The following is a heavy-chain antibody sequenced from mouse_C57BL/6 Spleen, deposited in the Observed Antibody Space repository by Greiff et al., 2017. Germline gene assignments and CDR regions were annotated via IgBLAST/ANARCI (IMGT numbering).Heavy chain of an antibody. J-gene: IGHJ2*01. CDR2: IHPNSGST. D-gene: IGHD2-2*01. CDR3: ARSGGLPYYFDY. V-gene: IGHV1-64*01. CDR1: GYTFTSYW. Sequence: QVQLQQPGAELVKPGASVKLSCKASGYTFTSYWMHWVKQRPGPGLEWIGMIHPNSGSTNYNEKFKSKATLTVDKSSSTAYMQLSSLTSEDSAVYYCARSGGLPYYFDYWGQGTTLTVSS.